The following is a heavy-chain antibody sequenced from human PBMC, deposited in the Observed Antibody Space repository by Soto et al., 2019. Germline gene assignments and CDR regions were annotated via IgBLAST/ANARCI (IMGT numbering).Heavy chain of an antibody. V-gene: IGHV3-30*18. D-gene: IGHD6-13*01. J-gene: IGHJ3*02. CDR1: GLTFSSYG. CDR3: AKDRGSSSWYAAFDI. CDR2: ISYDGSNK. Sequence: GGSLRLSCAVSGLTFSSYGMHWVRQAPGKGLEWVAVISYDGSNKYYADSVKGRFTISRDNSKNTLYLQMNSLRAEDTAVYYCAKDRGSSSWYAAFDIWGQGTMVTVSS.